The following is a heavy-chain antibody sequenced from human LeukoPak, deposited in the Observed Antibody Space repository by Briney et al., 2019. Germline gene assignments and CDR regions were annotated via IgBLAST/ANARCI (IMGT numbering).Heavy chain of an antibody. V-gene: IGHV1-2*02. CDR2: INPNSGGT. J-gene: IGHJ3*02. D-gene: IGHD2/OR15-2a*01. CDR1: GYTFTGYY. CDR3: ARIRINYAFDI. Sequence: ASVKVSCKASGYTFTGYYMHWVRQAPGQGLERMRWINPNSGGTNYAQKFQGRVTMTRDTSISTAYMELSRLRSDDTAVYYCARIRINYAFDIWGQGTMVTVSS.